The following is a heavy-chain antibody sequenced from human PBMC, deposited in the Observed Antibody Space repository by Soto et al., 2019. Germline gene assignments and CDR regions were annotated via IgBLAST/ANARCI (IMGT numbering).Heavy chain of an antibody. CDR2: ISSSGSTI. CDR3: ASSEAAWLAFDI. Sequence: GGSLRRSCAASGFTFSDYYMSWIRQAPGKGLEWVSYISSSGSTIYYADSVKGRFTISRDNAKNSLYLQMNSLRAEDTAVYYCASSEAAWLAFDIWGQGTMVTVSS. J-gene: IGHJ3*02. D-gene: IGHD6-13*01. V-gene: IGHV3-11*01. CDR1: GFTFSDYY.